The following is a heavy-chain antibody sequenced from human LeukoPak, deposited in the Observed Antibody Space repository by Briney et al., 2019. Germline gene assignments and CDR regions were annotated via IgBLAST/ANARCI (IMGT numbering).Heavy chain of an antibody. CDR2: INPNSGVT. Sequence: ASVKVSCKASGYTFTSYDINWVRQATGQGLEWMGWINPNSGVTNSIQKFQGRVTMTRDTSINTAYMEVSSLRSDDTAVYYCARALYYYDPSGYDPNSRTFDYWGQGTLVTVSS. D-gene: IGHD3-22*01. J-gene: IGHJ4*02. V-gene: IGHV1-2*02. CDR1: GYTFTSYD. CDR3: ARALYYYDPSGYDPNSRTFDY.